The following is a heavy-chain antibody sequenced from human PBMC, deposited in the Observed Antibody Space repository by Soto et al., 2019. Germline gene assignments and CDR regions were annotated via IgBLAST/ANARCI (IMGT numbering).Heavy chain of an antibody. CDR1: GFTFSHAW. CDR2: IKSKTDGGTT. V-gene: IGHV3-15*07. J-gene: IGHJ3*02. Sequence: GGSLRLSCAASGFTFSHAWMNWVRQAPGKGLEWVGRIKSKTDGGTTDYAAPVKGRFTISRDDSKNTLYLQMDSLKTEDTAVHYCTTDRYYDILTGYPAFDIWGQGTMVTVS. D-gene: IGHD3-9*01. CDR3: TTDRYYDILTGYPAFDI.